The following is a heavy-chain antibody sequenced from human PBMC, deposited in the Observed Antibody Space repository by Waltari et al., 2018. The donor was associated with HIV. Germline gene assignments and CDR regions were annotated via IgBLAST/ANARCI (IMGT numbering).Heavy chain of an antibody. Sequence: EVQLVESGGGLIQPGGSLRLSCAASGFTVSSNYINRARQAPGKGLEWVSASYSGGSTYYADSVKGRFTISRDNSRNTLYLQMNSLRAEDTAVYYCAKASGIVNGANSRYWYFDLWGRGTLVTVSS. CDR2: SYSGGST. CDR3: AKASGIVNGANSRYWYFDL. J-gene: IGHJ2*01. D-gene: IGHD4-17*01. V-gene: IGHV3-53*01. CDR1: GFTVSSNY.